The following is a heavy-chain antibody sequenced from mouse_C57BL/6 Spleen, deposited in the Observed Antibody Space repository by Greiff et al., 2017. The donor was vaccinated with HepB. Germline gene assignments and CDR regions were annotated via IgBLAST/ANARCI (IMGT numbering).Heavy chain of an antibody. V-gene: IGHV1-64*01. CDR3: ARRLYDGYYGYAMDY. D-gene: IGHD2-3*01. Sequence: QVQLQHSGAELVKPGASVKLSCKASGYTFTSYWMHWVKQRPGQGLEWIGMIHPNSGSTNYNEKFKSKATLTVDKSSSTAYMQLSSLTSEDSEVYYCARRLYDGYYGYAMDYWGQGTSVTVSS. J-gene: IGHJ4*01. CDR2: IHPNSGST. CDR1: GYTFTSYW.